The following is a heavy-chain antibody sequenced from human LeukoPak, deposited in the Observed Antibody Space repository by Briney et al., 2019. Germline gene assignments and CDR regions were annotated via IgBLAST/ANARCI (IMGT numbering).Heavy chain of an antibody. CDR1: GFTFSSYS. V-gene: IGHV3-53*01. Sequence: PGGSLRLSCSASGFTFSSYSMNWVRQAPGKGLEWVSVIHTGGTTYYSDSVKGRFTTSRDNSKNTLYLQMNSLRAEDTAFYYCARDAATGHDAFDIWGQGTMVTVSS. J-gene: IGHJ3*02. CDR2: IHTGGTT. CDR3: ARDAATGHDAFDI. D-gene: IGHD4-17*01.